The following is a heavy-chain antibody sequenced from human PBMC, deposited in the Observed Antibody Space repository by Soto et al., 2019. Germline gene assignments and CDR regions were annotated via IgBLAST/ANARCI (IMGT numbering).Heavy chain of an antibody. CDR2: ISWNGGST. CDR3: AKDGDSNSSVRGIWFDP. D-gene: IGHD6-6*01. CDR1: GFAFDDSA. Sequence: PGGSLRLSCAASGFAFDDSAMHWVRQAPGKGLEWVSLISWNGGSTYYADSVKGRFTVSRDNSKNSLYLQMKSLRAEDSGLYYCAKDGDSNSSVRGIWFDPWGQGTLVTVSS. J-gene: IGHJ5*02. V-gene: IGHV3-43D*04.